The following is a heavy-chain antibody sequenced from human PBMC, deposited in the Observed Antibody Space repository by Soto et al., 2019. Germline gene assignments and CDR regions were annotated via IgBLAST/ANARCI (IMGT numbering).Heavy chain of an antibody. V-gene: IGHV4-59*08. CDR1: GGSISGYY. Sequence: PSETLSLTCSVSGGSISGYYWSYIRQPPGKGLEWIGYIYYSGRTNYNPSLQSRVTISVDTSKNQFSLQLTSVTAADTAVYYCARHRDCSGGTCYSGEFDPWGQGTLVTVSS. D-gene: IGHD2-15*01. CDR3: ARHRDCSGGTCYSGEFDP. J-gene: IGHJ5*02. CDR2: IYYSGRT.